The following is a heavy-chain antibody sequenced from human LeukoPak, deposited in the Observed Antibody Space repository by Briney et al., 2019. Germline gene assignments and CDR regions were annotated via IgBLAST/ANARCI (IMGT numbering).Heavy chain of an antibody. Sequence: PGGSLRLSCTASGFTLRTYSMNWVRQAPGKGLEWVSYIGYRSSPIHYADSVKGRFTISRDNAKNSLYLQMNSLRAEDTAVYYCARAPRADDNWFDPWGQGTLVTVSS. CDR3: ARAPRADDNWFDP. CDR1: GFTLRTYS. V-gene: IGHV3-48*01. J-gene: IGHJ5*02. D-gene: IGHD5-24*01. CDR2: IGYRSSPI.